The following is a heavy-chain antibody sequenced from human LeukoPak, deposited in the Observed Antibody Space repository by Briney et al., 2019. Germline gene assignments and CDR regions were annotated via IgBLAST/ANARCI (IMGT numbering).Heavy chain of an antibody. CDR2: IYYSGST. V-gene: IGHV4-39*07. D-gene: IGHD4-23*01. J-gene: IGHJ4*02. CDR3: ARRMLSGGNSFDY. Sequence: SETLSLTCTVSGGSISSSSYYWGWIRQPPGKGLEWIGSIYYSGSTYYNPSLKSRVIISVDTSKNQFSLKLSSVTAADTAVYYCARRMLSGGNSFDYWGQGTLVTVSS. CDR1: GGSISSSSYY.